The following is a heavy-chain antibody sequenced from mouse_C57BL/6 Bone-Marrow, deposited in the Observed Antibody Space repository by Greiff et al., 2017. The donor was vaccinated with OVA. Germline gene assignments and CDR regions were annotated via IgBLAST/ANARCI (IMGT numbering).Heavy chain of an antibody. Sequence: EVQLQQSGPELVKPGASVKISCKASGYTFTDYYMNWVKQSHGKSLEWIGDINPNNGGTSYNQKFKGKATLTVDKSSSTAYMELRSLTSEDSAVYYCARRYYGSSYNSWFAYWGQGTLVTVSA. J-gene: IGHJ3*01. D-gene: IGHD1-1*01. CDR3: ARRYYGSSYNSWFAY. V-gene: IGHV1-26*01. CDR1: GYTFTDYY. CDR2: INPNNGGT.